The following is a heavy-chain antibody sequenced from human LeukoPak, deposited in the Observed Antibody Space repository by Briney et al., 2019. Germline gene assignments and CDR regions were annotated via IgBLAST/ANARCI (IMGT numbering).Heavy chain of an antibody. CDR1: GFTFSAYA. J-gene: IGHJ4*02. V-gene: IGHV3-30*04. CDR2: ISYDGNDK. Sequence: GGSLRLSCAASGFTFSAYAIPWVRQAPGKGLEWVAVISYDGNDKYHANSVKGRFTISRDNSKNALYLQMNSLRAEDTAVYYCARDADIGAAGYYFDNWGQGTLVTVSS. CDR3: ARDADIGAAGYYFDN. D-gene: IGHD6-13*01.